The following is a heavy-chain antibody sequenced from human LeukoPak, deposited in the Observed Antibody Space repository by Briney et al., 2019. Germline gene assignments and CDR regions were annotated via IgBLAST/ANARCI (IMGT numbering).Heavy chain of an antibody. V-gene: IGHV3-7*05. D-gene: IGHD2-8*01. Sequence: PGGSLRLSCGASGFTFRSYAMSWVRQAPGKGLEWVANIKKDGIERYYGDSVKGRFTISGDNAKNSLYLQMNSLRAEDTAVYYCACMYRADAFDIWGHGTMVTVSS. CDR3: ACMYRADAFDI. CDR1: GFTFRSYA. CDR2: IKKDGIER. J-gene: IGHJ3*02.